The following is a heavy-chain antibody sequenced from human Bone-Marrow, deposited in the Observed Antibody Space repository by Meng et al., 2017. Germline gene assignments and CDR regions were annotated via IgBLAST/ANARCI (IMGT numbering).Heavy chain of an antibody. Sequence: QLRLGKSGAEVKNPGASGKVSCKASGYTFTGYYMHWVRQAPGQGLEWMGWINPNSGGTNYAQKFQGRVTMTRDTSISTAYMELSRLRSDDTAVYYCAREVGRWELAFDYWGQGTLVTVSS. CDR1: GYTFTGYY. CDR3: AREVGRWELAFDY. V-gene: IGHV1-2*02. J-gene: IGHJ4*02. CDR2: INPNSGGT. D-gene: IGHD1-26*01.